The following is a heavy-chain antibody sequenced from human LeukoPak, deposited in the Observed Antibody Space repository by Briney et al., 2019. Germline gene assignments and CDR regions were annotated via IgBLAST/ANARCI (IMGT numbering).Heavy chain of an antibody. J-gene: IGHJ4*02. CDR2: ISGSGGST. V-gene: IGHV3-23*01. D-gene: IGHD2-15*01. Sequence: GGSLRLSCAASGFTFNTYTMNWVRQAPGKGLEWVSAISGSGGSTYYADSVKGRFTISRDNSKNTLYLQMNSLRAEDTAVYYCAKDEYCSGGSCYRATFDYWGQGTLVTVSS. CDR3: AKDEYCSGGSCYRATFDY. CDR1: GFTFNTYT.